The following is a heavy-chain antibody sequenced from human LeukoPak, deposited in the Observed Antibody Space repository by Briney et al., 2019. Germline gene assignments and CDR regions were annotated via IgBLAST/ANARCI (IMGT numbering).Heavy chain of an antibody. V-gene: IGHV1-69*13. CDR2: IIPIFGTA. J-gene: IGHJ5*02. CDR1: GYTFTHYA. CDR3: ARSFFQWNYGSCLDP. D-gene: IGHD1-7*01. Sequence: SVKVSCKASGYTFTHYAISWVRQAPGQGREWMGGIIPIFGTANYAQKFQGRVTITADESTSTAYMELSSLRPEDTAVYSCARSFFQWNYGSCLDPWGQGTLVTVSS.